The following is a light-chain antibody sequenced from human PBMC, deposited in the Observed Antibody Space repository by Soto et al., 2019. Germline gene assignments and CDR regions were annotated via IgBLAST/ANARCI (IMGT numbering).Light chain of an antibody. Sequence: EIVMTQSPATLSVSPGERASLSCRASRSVSTNLAWYQQKPGQAPRLLIYDASTRATGIPARFSGSGSGTEFTLTISSLQSEDFAVYFCQQYNDWPPRITFGQGTRLDMK. V-gene: IGKV3-15*01. CDR1: RSVSTN. CDR2: DAS. J-gene: IGKJ5*01. CDR3: QQYNDWPPRIT.